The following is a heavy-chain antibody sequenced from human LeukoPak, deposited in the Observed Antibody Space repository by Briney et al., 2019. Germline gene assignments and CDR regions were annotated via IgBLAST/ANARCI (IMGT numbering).Heavy chain of an antibody. J-gene: IGHJ4*02. Sequence: SGPTLVRPTQTLTLTCTLSGFSLSSDGVGVGWIRQPPGNALEWLSLISWDDDKRYSPSLKSRLTITKDTSKNQVILTMTNLDPMDTATYYCAHRQADYFDSSGYYPYFDYWGQGTLVTVSS. CDR3: AHRQADYFDSSGYYPYFDY. D-gene: IGHD3-22*01. CDR1: GFSLSSDGVG. V-gene: IGHV2-5*02. CDR2: ISWDDDK.